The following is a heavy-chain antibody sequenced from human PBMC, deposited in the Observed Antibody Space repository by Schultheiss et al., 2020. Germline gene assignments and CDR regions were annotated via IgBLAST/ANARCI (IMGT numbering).Heavy chain of an antibody. Sequence: ASVKVSCKASGYTFTSYDINWVRQATGQGLEWMGWMNPNSGNTGYAQKFQGRVTMTRNTSISTAYMELSSLRSEDTAVYYCARGNDYDFWSGYFGGLSYSRYYYYGMDVWGQGTTVTVSS. CDR2: MNPNSGNT. J-gene: IGHJ6*02. CDR3: ARGNDYDFWSGYFGGLSYSRYYYYGMDV. D-gene: IGHD3-3*01. V-gene: IGHV1-8*01. CDR1: GYTFTSYD.